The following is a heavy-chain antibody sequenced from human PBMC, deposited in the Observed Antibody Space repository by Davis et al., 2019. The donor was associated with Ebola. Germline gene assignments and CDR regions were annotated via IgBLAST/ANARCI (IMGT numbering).Heavy chain of an antibody. CDR3: ATLRRTITGMDDGFDI. V-gene: IGHV5-51*01. D-gene: IGHD1-20*01. Sequence: PGGSLRLSCKDSGNSFNSHWIGWVRQLPGKGLEWMGVIFTGDSDTRYSPSFRGQVTISADNSIKTAFLHWSSLKASDTAMYYCATLRRTITGMDDGFDIWGQGTMVTVSS. CDR2: IFTGDSDT. J-gene: IGHJ3*02. CDR1: GNSFNSHW.